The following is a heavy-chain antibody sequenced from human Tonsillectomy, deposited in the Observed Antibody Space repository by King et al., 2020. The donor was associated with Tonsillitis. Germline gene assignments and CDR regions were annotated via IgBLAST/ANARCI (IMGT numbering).Heavy chain of an antibody. CDR1: GYSFTSYW. CDR2: IYPGDSDT. CDR3: ARLKLDTYGELDAFDI. Sequence: EVQVVQSGAEVKKPGESLKISCKGSGYSFTSYWLGWVRQMPGKGLEWMGVIYPGDSDTRYSPSFQGQVTLSADKSISTAYVQWSSLKASDTAMYYCARLKLDTYGELDAFDIWGQGTMVTVSS. D-gene: IGHD5-18*01. J-gene: IGHJ3*02. V-gene: IGHV5-51*01.